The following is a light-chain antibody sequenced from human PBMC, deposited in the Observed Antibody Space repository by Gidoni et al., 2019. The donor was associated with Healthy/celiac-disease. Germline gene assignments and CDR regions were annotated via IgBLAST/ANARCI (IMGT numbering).Light chain of an antibody. Sequence: SSELTQDPAVAVALGQTIRITCQGDSLRIDYASWYQQKPGQAPVLVIYGKNNRPSRIPDRFSGSSSGNTASLPITGAQAEDEADYYCNSRDSSGNHVVFGGGTKLTVL. J-gene: IGLJ2*01. V-gene: IGLV3-19*01. CDR1: SLRIDY. CDR3: NSRDSSGNHVV. CDR2: GKN.